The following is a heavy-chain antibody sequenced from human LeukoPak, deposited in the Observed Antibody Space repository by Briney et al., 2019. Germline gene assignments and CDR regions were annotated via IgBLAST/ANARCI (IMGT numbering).Heavy chain of an antibody. D-gene: IGHD3-16*02. V-gene: IGHV4-4*02. CDR1: GGSISSSNW. CDR2: IYHSGST. Sequence: ASGTLSLTCAVSGGSISSSNWWSWVRQPPGKGLGGIGEIYHSGSTNYNPSLKGGVTISVDKSKNQFSLKLSSVTAADTAVYYCATVHSDYVWGSYRTNWFDPWGQGTLVTVSS. J-gene: IGHJ5*02. CDR3: ATVHSDYVWGSYRTNWFDP.